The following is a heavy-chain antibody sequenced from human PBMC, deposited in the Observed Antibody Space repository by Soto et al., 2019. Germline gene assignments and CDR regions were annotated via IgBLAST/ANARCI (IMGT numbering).Heavy chain of an antibody. D-gene: IGHD3-22*01. V-gene: IGHV3-30*18. CDR2: ISHDGSKT. CDR3: AKDTYYYSSSGYSVFAS. J-gene: IGHJ4*02. Sequence: QVQLVESGGGVVQPGRSLRLSCAASGFTFNSYGIHWVRQAPGKGLEWVAVISHDGSKTNYADSVKGRVTISRDNSKYTVYLQMNSLRAEDTAVYYCAKDTYYYSSSGYSVFASWGKGTLVTVSS. CDR1: GFTFNSYG.